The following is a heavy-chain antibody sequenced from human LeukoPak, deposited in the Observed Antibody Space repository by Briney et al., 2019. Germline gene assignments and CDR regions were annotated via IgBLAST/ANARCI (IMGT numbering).Heavy chain of an antibody. CDR1: GFTFSSYA. J-gene: IGHJ4*02. CDR3: ASPRSDYDSSVFDY. V-gene: IGHV3-30*04. D-gene: IGHD3-22*01. Sequence: PGRSLRLSCAASGFTFSSYAMHWVRQAPGKGLEWVALISYDGSNKYYGDSVKGRFTISRDNSKNTLYLQMSSQRAEDTAVYYCASPRSDYDSSVFDYWGQGTLVIVSS. CDR2: ISYDGSNK.